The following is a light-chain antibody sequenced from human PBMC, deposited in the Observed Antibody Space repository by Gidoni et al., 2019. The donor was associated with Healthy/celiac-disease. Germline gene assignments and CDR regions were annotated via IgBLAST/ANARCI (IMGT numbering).Light chain of an antibody. CDR3: QQYNNCRPRGT. J-gene: IGKJ1*01. CDR2: GAS. Sequence: EIVMTQSPAPLSVSPGERATLSCSASQSVSSNLTWYQQKPGQAPRLLIYGASTRATGIPARFSGSGSGTELTLTISSLQSEDFEVYYCQQYNNCRPRGTFGQGTKVEIK. CDR1: QSVSSN. V-gene: IGKV3-15*01.